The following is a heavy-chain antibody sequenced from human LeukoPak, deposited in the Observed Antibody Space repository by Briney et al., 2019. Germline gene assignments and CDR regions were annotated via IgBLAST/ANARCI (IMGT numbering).Heavy chain of an antibody. CDR3: AKGGYSGYDSGGYFDY. D-gene: IGHD5-12*01. V-gene: IGHV3-23*01. CDR1: GFTFSSHA. CDR2: ISDSGGST. J-gene: IGHJ4*02. Sequence: GGSLRLSCAASGFTFSSHAMSWVRQAPGKGLEWVSAISDSGGSTYYADSGKGRFTISRDKSKNTLYLQMNSLRAEDTAVYYCAKGGYSGYDSGGYFDYWGQGTLVTVSS.